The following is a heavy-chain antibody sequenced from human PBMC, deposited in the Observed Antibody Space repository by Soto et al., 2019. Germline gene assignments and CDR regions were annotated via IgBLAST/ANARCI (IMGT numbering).Heavy chain of an antibody. CDR1: GYTFTGYY. CDR2: INPNSGCT. J-gene: IGHJ4*02. CDR3: ARGARVRLSYAYYFDY. V-gene: IGHV1-2*02. D-gene: IGHD3-16*01. Sequence: QVQLVQSGAELKKPGASVKVSCKASGYTFTGYYMHWVRHAPVQGLECMGWINPNSGCTNYAQKFQGRVTMTRDTSISTAYMELSRLRSDDTAVDYCARGARVRLSYAYYFDYGGQGTLVTVSS.